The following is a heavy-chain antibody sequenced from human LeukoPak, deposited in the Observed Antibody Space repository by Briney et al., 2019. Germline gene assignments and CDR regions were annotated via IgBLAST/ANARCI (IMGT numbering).Heavy chain of an antibody. CDR1: GFTFSDYY. Sequence: PGGSLRLSCAGSGFTFSDYYMDWVRQPPGKGLEWVGRIRKKIHSYTTENAASVKGRFTISRDDSRNLLYLQMNSLKTEDTAVYYCTSGVANAFDIWGQGTMVTVSS. D-gene: IGHD3-10*01. CDR2: IRKKIHSYTT. V-gene: IGHV3-72*01. J-gene: IGHJ3*02. CDR3: TSGVANAFDI.